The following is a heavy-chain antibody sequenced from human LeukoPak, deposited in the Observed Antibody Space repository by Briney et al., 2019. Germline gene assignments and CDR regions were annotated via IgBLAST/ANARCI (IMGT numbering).Heavy chain of an antibody. D-gene: IGHD6-13*01. J-gene: IGHJ6*02. CDR2: IYYSGST. V-gene: IGHV4-31*03. CDR3: ARYIAAAGTGYYYYYGMDV. Sequence: SETLSLTCTVSGGSISSGGYYWSWIRQHPGKGLEWIGYIYYSGSTYYNPSLKSRVTISVDTSKNQFSLKLSSVTAADTAVYYCARYIAAAGTGYYYYYGMDVWGQGTTVTVSS. CDR1: GGSISSGGYY.